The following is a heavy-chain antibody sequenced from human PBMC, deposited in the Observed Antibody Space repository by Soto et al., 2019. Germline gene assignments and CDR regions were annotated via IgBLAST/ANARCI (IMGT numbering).Heavy chain of an antibody. V-gene: IGHV1-3*01. CDR1: GYTFTSYA. CDR2: INAGNGNT. CDR3: ARDHDIAVAVPRFDY. D-gene: IGHD6-19*01. J-gene: IGHJ4*02. Sequence: ASVKVSCKASGYTFTSYAMHWVRQAPGQRLEWMGWINAGNGNTKYSQKFQGRVTITRDTSASTAYMELSSLRSEDTAVYYCARDHDIAVAVPRFDYWGQGTLVTVSS.